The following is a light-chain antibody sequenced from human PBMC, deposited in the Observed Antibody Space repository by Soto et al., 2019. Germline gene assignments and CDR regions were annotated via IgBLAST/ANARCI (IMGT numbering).Light chain of an antibody. J-gene: IGKJ4*01. V-gene: IGKV3-15*01. CDR1: QSVGSN. CDR2: GAS. CDR3: QQYSNWPRT. Sequence: DIVLTQSPGTLSLSPGERATLSCRASQSVGSNLAWYQQKLGQAPRLLIYGASTRATDIPARFSGSGSGTEFTLTISSLQSEDFAVYYCQQYSNWPRTFGGGTKVDIK.